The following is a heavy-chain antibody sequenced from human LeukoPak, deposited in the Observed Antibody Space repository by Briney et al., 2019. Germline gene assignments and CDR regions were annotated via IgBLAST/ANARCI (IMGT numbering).Heavy chain of an antibody. V-gene: IGHV3-7*04. J-gene: IGHJ4*02. D-gene: IGHD1-1*01. CDR2: IKQDGSEK. CDR1: GFTFSNYW. CDR3: ARNNDDDDRDDFDY. Sequence: GGSLRLSCAASGFTFSNYWMSWVRQAPGRGPEWVANIKQDGSEKYYVDSVEGRFTISRDNAKNSLYLQLNSLRAEDTAVYYCARNNDDDDRDDFDYWGPGTLVTVSS.